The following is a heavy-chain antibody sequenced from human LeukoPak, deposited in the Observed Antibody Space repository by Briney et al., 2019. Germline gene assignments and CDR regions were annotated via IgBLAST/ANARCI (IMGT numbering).Heavy chain of an antibody. D-gene: IGHD6-13*01. Sequence: GGSLRLSCAASGFTFSSSWMHWVCQAPEKGLEWVADIKCDGSEKYYVDSVKGRLTISRDNAKNPLYLQMNSLRAEDTAVYYCASGRQLGYWGQGTLVTVSS. J-gene: IGHJ4*02. CDR2: IKCDGSEK. V-gene: IGHV3-52*01. CDR3: ASGRQLGY. CDR1: GFTFSSSW.